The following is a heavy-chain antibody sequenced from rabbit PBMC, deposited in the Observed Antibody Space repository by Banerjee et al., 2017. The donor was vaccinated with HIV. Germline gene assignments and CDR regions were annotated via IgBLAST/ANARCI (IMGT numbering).Heavy chain of an antibody. Sequence: QQQLVESGGGLVKPGAFLTLTCKASGFSFSSGYYKCWVRQAPGKGLEWIGCIYTSSGRTWYASWANGRFTISRSTSLNTVTLQMTSQTAADTATYFCARGTSSSGYYSGSLNLWGQGTLVTVS. CDR1: GFSFSSGYY. CDR2: IYTSSGRT. CDR3: ARGTSSSGYYSGSLNL. V-gene: IGHV1S43*01. J-gene: IGHJ4*01. D-gene: IGHD1-1*01.